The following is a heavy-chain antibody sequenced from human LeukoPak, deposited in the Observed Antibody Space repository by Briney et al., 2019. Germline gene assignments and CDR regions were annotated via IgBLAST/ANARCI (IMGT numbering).Heavy chain of an antibody. V-gene: IGHV5-51*01. D-gene: IGHD6-13*01. Sequence: GESLKISRKGSGYSFTSYWIGWVRQMPGKGLEWMGIIYPGDSDTRYSPSFQGQVTISADKSISTAYLQWSSLKASDTAMYYCASHALAAAGTFGIDYWGQGTLVTVSS. CDR3: ASHALAAAGTFGIDY. CDR1: GYSFTSYW. CDR2: IYPGDSDT. J-gene: IGHJ4*02.